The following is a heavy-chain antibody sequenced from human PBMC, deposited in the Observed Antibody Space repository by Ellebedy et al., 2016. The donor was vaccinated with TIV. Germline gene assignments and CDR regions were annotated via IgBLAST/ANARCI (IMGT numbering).Heavy chain of an antibody. CDR1: GGSISRFY. CDR3: ARTFGAYSPFDH. J-gene: IGHJ4*02. CDR2: IYEVGSP. D-gene: IGHD4-17*01. V-gene: IGHV4-59*01. Sequence: MPSETLSLTCTVSGGSISRFYWNRIRHPTGQGLEWVGYIYEVGSPNYNPSIKSRVTLSVDTSKNQFSLKLSSVTAADTAVYYCARTFGAYSPFDHWGQGTLVTVSS.